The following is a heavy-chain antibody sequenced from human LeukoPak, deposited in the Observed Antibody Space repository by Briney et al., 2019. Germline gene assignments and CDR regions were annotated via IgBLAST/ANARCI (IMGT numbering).Heavy chain of an antibody. CDR1: GGSISGGGYY. J-gene: IGHJ4*02. CDR3: ASIYYDSSGYQAY. V-gene: IGHV4-30-2*01. CDR2: IYHSGST. Sequence: SQTLSLTCAVYGGSISGGGYYWSWHRQPPGMGLEWIGYIYHSGSTYYNPSLKSRVTISVDTSKNQFSLKLSSVTAADTAVYYCASIYYDSSGYQAYWGQGTLVTVSS. D-gene: IGHD3-22*01.